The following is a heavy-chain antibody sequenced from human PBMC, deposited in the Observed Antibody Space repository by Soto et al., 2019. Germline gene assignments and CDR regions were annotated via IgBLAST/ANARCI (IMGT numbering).Heavy chain of an antibody. J-gene: IGHJ4*02. V-gene: IGHV1-18*01. Sequence: ASVKVSCKASGYTFTSYGISWVRQAPGQGLEWMGWISAYNGNTNYAQKLQGRVTMTTDTSTSTAYMELRSLRSDDTTVYYCAVGYCSGGSCYFDYWGQGTLVTVSS. CDR2: ISAYNGNT. D-gene: IGHD2-15*01. CDR3: AVGYCSGGSCYFDY. CDR1: GYTFTSYG.